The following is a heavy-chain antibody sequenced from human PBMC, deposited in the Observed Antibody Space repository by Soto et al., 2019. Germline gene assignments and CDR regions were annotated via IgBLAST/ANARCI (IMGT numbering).Heavy chain of an antibody. CDR1: GFSLSTSGVG. Sequence: QITLKESGPTLVKPTQTLTLTCTFSGFSLSTSGVGVGWIRQPPGKALEWLALIYWDDDKRYSQSLKSRLTNTKNTSKNQVVLTMTNMDPVDTATYYCARLITIFVVVIPNWFDPWGQGTLVTVSS. J-gene: IGHJ5*02. CDR3: ARLITIFVVVIPNWFDP. V-gene: IGHV2-5*02. CDR2: IYWDDDK. D-gene: IGHD3-3*01.